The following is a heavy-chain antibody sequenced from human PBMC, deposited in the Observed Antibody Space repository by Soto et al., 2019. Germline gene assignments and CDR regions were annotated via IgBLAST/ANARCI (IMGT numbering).Heavy chain of an antibody. J-gene: IGHJ6*02. D-gene: IGHD3-3*01. V-gene: IGHV4-34*01. CDR1: GGSFSGYY. CDR2: INHSGST. Sequence: SETLSLTCAVYGGSFSGYYWSWIRQPPGKGLEWIGEINHSGSTDYNPSLKSRVTISVDTSKNQFSLKLSSVTAADTAVYYCARSEKDDFWRVVYYGMDVWGQGTTVTVSS. CDR3: ARSEKDDFWRVVYYGMDV.